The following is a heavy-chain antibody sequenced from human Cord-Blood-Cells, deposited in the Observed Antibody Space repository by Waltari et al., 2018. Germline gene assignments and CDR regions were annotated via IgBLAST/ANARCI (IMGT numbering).Heavy chain of an antibody. J-gene: IGHJ4*02. D-gene: IGHD3-10*01. Sequence: QVQLQESGPGLVKPSQTLSLTCTVSGGSISSGDYYWSWIRQPPGKGLEWIGYIYYSGSTYYNPSLKSRVTISVDTSKNQFSLKLSSVTAADTAVYYCARGLILKYGSGSYYFDYWGQGTLVTVSS. CDR2: IYYSGST. V-gene: IGHV4-30-4*01. CDR3: ARGLILKYGSGSYYFDY. CDR1: GGSISSGDYY.